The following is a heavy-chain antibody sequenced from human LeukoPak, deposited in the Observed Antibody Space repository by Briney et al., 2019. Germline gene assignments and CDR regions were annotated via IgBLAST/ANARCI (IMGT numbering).Heavy chain of an antibody. CDR1: GASFSNYY. CDR2: FFYTGST. D-gene: IGHD6-13*01. CDR3: ARGGGSSSWYL. Sequence: SETLSLTCSVSGASFSNYYWSWVRQPPGKGLEWIGFFFYTGSTNYSPSLKSRVTISVDTSKNQFSLKLSSVTAADTAVYYCARGGGSSSWYLWGQGTLVTVSS. V-gene: IGHV4-59*08. J-gene: IGHJ5*02.